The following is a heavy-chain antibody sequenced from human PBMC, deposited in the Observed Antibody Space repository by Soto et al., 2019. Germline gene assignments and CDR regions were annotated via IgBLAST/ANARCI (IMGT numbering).Heavy chain of an antibody. CDR1: GGSISSSSYY. CDR2: IYYSGST. V-gene: IGHV4-39*01. CDR3: AKKIRQLWLGSGGDYGMDV. Sequence: PSETLSLTCTVSGGSISSSSYYWGWIRQPPGKGLEWIGSIYYSGSTYYNPSLKSRVTISVDTSKNQFSLKLSSVTAADTAVYYCAKKIRQLWLGSGGDYGMDVWGQGTTVTVSS. D-gene: IGHD3-10*01. J-gene: IGHJ6*02.